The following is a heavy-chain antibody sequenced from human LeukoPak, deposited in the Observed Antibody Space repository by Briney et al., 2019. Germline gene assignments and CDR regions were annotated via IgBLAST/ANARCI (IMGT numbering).Heavy chain of an antibody. Sequence: ASVKVSCKASGYTFTSYGISWVRQAPGQGLEWMGWISAYNGNTNYAQKLQGRVTMTTDTSTSTAYMELRSLRSDDTAVYYCAKSLPTSYYDSSGYGTFDWFDPWGQGTLVTASS. CDR3: AKSLPTSYYDSSGYGTFDWFDP. CDR2: ISAYNGNT. J-gene: IGHJ5*02. CDR1: GYTFTSYG. V-gene: IGHV1-18*01. D-gene: IGHD3-22*01.